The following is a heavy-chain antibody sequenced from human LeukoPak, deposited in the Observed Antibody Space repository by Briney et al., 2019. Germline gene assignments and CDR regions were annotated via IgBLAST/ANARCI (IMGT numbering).Heavy chain of an antibody. J-gene: IGHJ4*02. Sequence: WGSLTLSCAASGYPFSGSDIHWVRQAQAKGLGWVAFVSHEGSSKFYAESVKGRFGISRDNSKSTTYLQMNGLRPDDTAVYYCAKTTGGWPRFFDHWGQGTLVAVSS. CDR3: AKTTGGWPRFFDH. V-gene: IGHV3-30*18. CDR1: GYPFSGSD. CDR2: VSHEGSSK. D-gene: IGHD6-19*01.